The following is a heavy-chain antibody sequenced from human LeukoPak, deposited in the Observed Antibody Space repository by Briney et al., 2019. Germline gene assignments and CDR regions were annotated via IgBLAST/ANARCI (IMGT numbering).Heavy chain of an antibody. D-gene: IGHD3-3*01. CDR1: GYTFTGYC. CDR3: ARGITIFGVALYYFDY. J-gene: IGHJ4*02. V-gene: IGHV1-2*02. CDR2: INPNSGGT. Sequence: ASVKVSCKASGYTFTGYCMHWVRQAPGQGLEWMGWINPNSGGTNYAQKFQGRVTMTRDTSISTACMELSRLRSDDTAVYYCARGITIFGVALYYFDYWGQGTLVTVSS.